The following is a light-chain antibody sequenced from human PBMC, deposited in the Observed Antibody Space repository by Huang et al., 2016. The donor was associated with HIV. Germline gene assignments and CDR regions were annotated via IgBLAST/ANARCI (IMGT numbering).Light chain of an antibody. CDR1: QSVNND. CDR3: QQYNHWPPYT. CDR2: AAS. Sequence: ETVVTQSPATLSVPLGERATLSCRASQSVNNDLAWYQQKPGQAPRLLIYAASTRATGIPSRFSGSGSGTEFTLTISSLQSEDFAIYYCQQYNHWPPYTFGQGTKLEIK. V-gene: IGKV3-15*01. J-gene: IGKJ2*01.